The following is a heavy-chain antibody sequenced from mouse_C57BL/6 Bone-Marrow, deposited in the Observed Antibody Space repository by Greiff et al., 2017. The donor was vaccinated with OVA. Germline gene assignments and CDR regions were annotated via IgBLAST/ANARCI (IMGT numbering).Heavy chain of an antibody. CDR2: IDPETGGT. D-gene: IGHD2-5*01. CDR3: TRSYSNYGDFGY. V-gene: IGHV1-15*01. J-gene: IGHJ2*01. Sequence: VQRVESGAELVRPGASVTLSCKASGYTFTDYEMHWVKQTPVHGLEWIGAIDPETGGTAYNQKFKGKAILTADKSSSTAYMELRSLTSEDSAVYYCTRSYSNYGDFGYWGQGTTLTVSS. CDR1: GYTFTDYE.